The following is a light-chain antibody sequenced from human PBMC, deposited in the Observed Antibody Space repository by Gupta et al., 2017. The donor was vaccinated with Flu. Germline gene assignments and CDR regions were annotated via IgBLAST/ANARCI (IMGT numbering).Light chain of an antibody. CDR2: KND. J-gene: IGLJ2*01. CDR1: SSNSESET. Sequence: SSNSESETVSWYQRLPGAAPKVLIYKNDERPSGAAARFSGTKSGASASLVSDGLQSEDEASYYCAQWDDILDGLVFGGGTRLTVL. V-gene: IGLV1-44*01. CDR3: AQWDDILDGLV.